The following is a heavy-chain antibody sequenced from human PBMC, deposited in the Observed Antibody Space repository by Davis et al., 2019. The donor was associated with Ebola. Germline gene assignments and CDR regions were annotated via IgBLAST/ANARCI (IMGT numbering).Heavy chain of an antibody. J-gene: IGHJ5*02. CDR1: GVSMNTFY. V-gene: IGHV4-59*12. Sequence: MPSETLSLTCSVSGVSMNTFYWSWVRQSPGKGLEWIGYIHYTGRTNYSPSLKTRVTISLDTSKNQFSLKMTSMTAADTAVYYCARLGRYIAAAGTRGRPFWFDPWGQGTLVTVSS. CDR2: IHYTGRT. CDR3: ARLGRYIAAAGTRGRPFWFDP. D-gene: IGHD6-13*01.